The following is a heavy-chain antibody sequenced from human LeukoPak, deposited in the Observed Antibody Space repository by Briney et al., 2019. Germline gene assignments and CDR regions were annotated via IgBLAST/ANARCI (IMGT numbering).Heavy chain of an antibody. D-gene: IGHD3-22*01. J-gene: IGHJ4*02. CDR3: ARKSGYYYDSSGMY. CDR1: GFTFSSYS. CDR2: ISSSSSTI. V-gene: IGHV3-48*01. Sequence: GGSLRLSCAASGFTFSSYSMNWVRQAPGKGLEWVSYISSSSSTIYYADSVKGRFTISRDNAKNSLYLQMNRLRAEDTAVYYCARKSGYYYDSSGMYWGQGTLVTVSS.